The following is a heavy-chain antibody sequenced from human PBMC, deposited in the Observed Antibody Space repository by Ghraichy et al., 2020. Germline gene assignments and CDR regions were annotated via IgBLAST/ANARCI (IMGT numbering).Heavy chain of an antibody. CDR3: ARVIAVAGIHFDY. CDR1: GGSFSGYY. J-gene: IGHJ4*02. CDR2: INHSGST. V-gene: IGHV4-34*01. Sequence: SQTLSLTCAVYGGSFSGYYWSWIRQPPGKGLEWIGEINHSGSTNYNPSLKSRVTISVDTSKNQFSLKLSSVTAADTAVYYCARVIAVAGIHFDYWGQGTLVTVSS. D-gene: IGHD6-19*01.